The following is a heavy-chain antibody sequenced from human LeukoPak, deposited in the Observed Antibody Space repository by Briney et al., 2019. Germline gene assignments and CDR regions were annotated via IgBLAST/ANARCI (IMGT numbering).Heavy chain of an antibody. V-gene: IGHV1-3*01. J-gene: IGHJ1*01. CDR3: ARDEEYYDSSGYWGYFQH. Sequence: ASVKVSCKASGYTFTSYGISWVRQAPGQGLEWMGWINAGNGNTKYSQKFQGRVTITRDTSASTAYMELSSLRSEDTAVYYCARDEEYYDSSGYWGYFQHWGQGTQVTVSS. CDR2: INAGNGNT. CDR1: GYTFTSYG. D-gene: IGHD3-22*01.